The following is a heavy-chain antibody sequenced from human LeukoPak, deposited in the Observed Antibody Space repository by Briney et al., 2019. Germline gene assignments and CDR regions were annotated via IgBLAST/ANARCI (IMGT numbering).Heavy chain of an antibody. CDR2: VYYSGST. Sequence: SETLSLTCTVSGGSISSYYWSWIRQPPGKGLEWVGYVYYSGSTNYNPSLKSRVTISVDTSKNQFSLKVTSVTAADTAVYYCARGSGYYDGNWFDPWGQGTLVTVSS. V-gene: IGHV4-59*01. J-gene: IGHJ5*02. D-gene: IGHD3-22*01. CDR1: GGSISSYY. CDR3: ARGSGYYDGNWFDP.